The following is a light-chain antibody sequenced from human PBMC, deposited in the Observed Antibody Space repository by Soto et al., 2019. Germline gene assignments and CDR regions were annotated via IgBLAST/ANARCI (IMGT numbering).Light chain of an antibody. J-gene: IGKJ4*01. V-gene: IGKV1-12*01. CDR3: QQGESFPLT. CDR2: AAS. CDR1: QGIGSW. Sequence: DIQMTQSPSFVSAFVGDRVTITCRTSQGIGSWLAWYQQKPGKAPKLLNYAASTLQSGVPSRFSGSRSGTDFTLTISSLQPEDFATYYCQQGESFPLTFGGGTKVEMK.